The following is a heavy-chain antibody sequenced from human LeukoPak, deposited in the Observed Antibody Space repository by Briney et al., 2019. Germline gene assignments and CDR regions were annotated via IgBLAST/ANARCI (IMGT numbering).Heavy chain of an antibody. Sequence: ASVKVSCKASGYTFTSYYMHWLRQAPGQGLEWMGIINPSGGSTSYAQKFQGRVTMTRDTSISTAYMELSRLRSDDTAVYYCAREGEIAAAGTRWFDPWGQGTLVTVSS. V-gene: IGHV1-46*01. CDR2: INPSGGST. CDR3: AREGEIAAAGTRWFDP. D-gene: IGHD6-13*01. J-gene: IGHJ5*02. CDR1: GYTFTSYY.